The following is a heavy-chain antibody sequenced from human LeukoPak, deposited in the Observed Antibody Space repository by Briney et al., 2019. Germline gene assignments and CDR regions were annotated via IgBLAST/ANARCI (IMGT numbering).Heavy chain of an antibody. CDR1: GFTFSSYA. V-gene: IGHV3-23*01. D-gene: IGHD3-3*01. CDR3: AKDRSDYDFWSGYYTPIRGAFDI. Sequence: GGSLRLSCAASGFTFSSYAMSWVRQAPGKGLEWVPAISGSGGSTYYADSVKGRFTISRDNSKNTLYLQMNSLRAEDTAVYYCAKDRSDYDFWSGYYTPIRGAFDIWGQGTMVTVSS. J-gene: IGHJ3*02. CDR2: ISGSGGST.